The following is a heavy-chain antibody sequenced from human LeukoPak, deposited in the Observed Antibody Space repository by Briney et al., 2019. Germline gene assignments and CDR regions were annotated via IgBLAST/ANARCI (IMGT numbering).Heavy chain of an antibody. CDR1: GYTFTSYY. CDR2: INPNGGGR. Sequence: ASVKVSCKASGYTFTSYYIHWVRQAPGQGLEWMGWINPNGGGREYAQKFQGRVDMTRDTAISTAYMELSSLTFDDTAIYYCARVGYFYGSGSQTGGYLDYWGQGTLVTVSS. D-gene: IGHD3-10*01. V-gene: IGHV1-2*02. CDR3: ARVGYFYGSGSQTGGYLDY. J-gene: IGHJ4*02.